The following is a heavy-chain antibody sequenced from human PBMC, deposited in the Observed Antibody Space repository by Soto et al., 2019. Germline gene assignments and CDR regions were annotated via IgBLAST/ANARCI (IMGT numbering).Heavy chain of an antibody. CDR3: ATCMTTVTYNYFDY. CDR2: ISSSSSYT. Sequence: GGSLRLSCAASGFTFSDYYMSWIRQAPGKGLEWVSYISSSSSYTNYADSVKGRFTISRDNAKNSLYLQMNSLRAEDTAVYYCATCMTTVTYNYFDYWGQGTLVTVSS. J-gene: IGHJ4*02. CDR1: GFTFSDYY. V-gene: IGHV3-11*06. D-gene: IGHD4-17*01.